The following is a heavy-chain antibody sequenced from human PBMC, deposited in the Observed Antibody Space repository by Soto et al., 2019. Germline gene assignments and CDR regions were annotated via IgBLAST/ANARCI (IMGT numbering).Heavy chain of an antibody. CDR1: GGSISSYY. J-gene: IGHJ5*02. V-gene: IGHV4-59*01. CDR3: ARAGAETYNWFDP. D-gene: IGHD6-19*01. Sequence: QVQLQESGPGLVKPSETLSLTCTVSGGSISSYYWSWIRQPPGKGLEWIGYIYYSGSTNYNPSLKSRVTISVDTSKNQFSLKLSSVTAGDTAVYYCARAGAETYNWFDPWGQGTLVTVSS. CDR2: IYYSGST.